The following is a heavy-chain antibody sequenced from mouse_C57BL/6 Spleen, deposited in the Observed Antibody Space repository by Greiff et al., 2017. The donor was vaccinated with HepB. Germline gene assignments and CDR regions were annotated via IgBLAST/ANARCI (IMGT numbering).Heavy chain of an antibody. Sequence: EVKLMESGEGLVKPGGSLKLSCAASGFTFSSYAMSWVRQTPEKRLEWVAYISSGGDYIYYADTVKGRFTISRDNARNTLYLQMSSLKSEDTAMYYCTRGLYYYGSSYYYAMDYWGQGTSVTVSS. V-gene: IGHV5-9-1*02. CDR2: ISSGGDYI. J-gene: IGHJ4*01. D-gene: IGHD1-1*01. CDR3: TRGLYYYGSSYYYAMDY. CDR1: GFTFSSYA.